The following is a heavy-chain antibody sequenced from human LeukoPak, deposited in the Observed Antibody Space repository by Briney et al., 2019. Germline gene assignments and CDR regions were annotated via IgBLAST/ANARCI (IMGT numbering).Heavy chain of an antibody. CDR2: IYHSGSA. J-gene: IGHJ4*02. Sequence: PSETLSLTCGVSGGSISSNNWWSWVRQPPGQGLEWIGEIYHSGSANYNPSLKSRVTISVDKSKNQLPLKLISVTAADTAVYYCARDVGTALVTGDYWGQGTLVTVSS. D-gene: IGHD5-18*01. CDR1: GGSISSNNW. V-gene: IGHV4-4*02. CDR3: ARDVGTALVTGDY.